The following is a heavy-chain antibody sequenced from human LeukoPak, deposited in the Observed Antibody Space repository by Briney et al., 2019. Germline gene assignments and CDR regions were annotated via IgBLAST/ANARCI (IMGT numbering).Heavy chain of an antibody. V-gene: IGHV1-69*01. J-gene: IGHJ4*02. Sequence: GSSVKVSCKASGGTFSSYAISWVRQAPGQGLEWMGGIIPIFGTANYAQKFQGRVTITADESTSTAYMELSSLRSEDTAVYYCARDRVAYYYDSTQTLRYYFDYWGQGTLVTVSS. D-gene: IGHD3-22*01. CDR1: GGTFSSYA. CDR2: IIPIFGTA. CDR3: ARDRVAYYYDSTQTLRYYFDY.